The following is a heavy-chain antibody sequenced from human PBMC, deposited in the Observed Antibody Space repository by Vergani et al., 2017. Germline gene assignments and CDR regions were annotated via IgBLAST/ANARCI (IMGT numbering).Heavy chain of an antibody. CDR1: GGTFSSYA. CDR2: IIPIFGTA. D-gene: IGHD2-15*01. CDR3: ARDRPYCSGGSCYFDY. J-gene: IGHJ4*02. V-gene: IGHV1-69*18. Sequence: QVQLVQSGAEVKKPGSSVKVSCKVSGGTFSSYAISWVRQAPGQGLEWMGRIIPIFGTANYAQKFQGRVTITADESTSTAYRELSSLRPEDTAVYYCARDRPYCSGGSCYFDYWGQGTLVTVSS.